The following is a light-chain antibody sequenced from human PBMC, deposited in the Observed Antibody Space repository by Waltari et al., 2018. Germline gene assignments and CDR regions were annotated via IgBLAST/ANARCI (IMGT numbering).Light chain of an antibody. CDR2: GAS. J-gene: IGKJ1*01. CDR3: HQYTDRPPT. Sequence: TVMTQSPATLSVSPGERATLSCRASQSISNKLAWYQQKPGQAPRLLIYGASTRATGFPARFGGSGAGTEFTLTISSLQSEDFAVYYCHQYTDRPPTFGQGTKVEVK. V-gene: IGKV3-15*01. CDR1: QSISNK.